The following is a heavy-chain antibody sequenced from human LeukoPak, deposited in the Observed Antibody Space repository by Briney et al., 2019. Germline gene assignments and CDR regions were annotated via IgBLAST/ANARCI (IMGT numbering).Heavy chain of an antibody. CDR1: GFTFGSYA. J-gene: IGHJ4*02. D-gene: IGHD5-24*01. CDR3: AKGRSLDFDY. V-gene: IGHV3-30*04. CDR2: ISYDGSNK. Sequence: GGSLRLSCAASGFTFGSYAMHWVRQAPGKGLEWVAVISYDGSNKYYADSVKGRFTISRDNSKNTLYLQMNSLRAEDTAVYYCAKGRSLDFDYWGQGTLVTVSS.